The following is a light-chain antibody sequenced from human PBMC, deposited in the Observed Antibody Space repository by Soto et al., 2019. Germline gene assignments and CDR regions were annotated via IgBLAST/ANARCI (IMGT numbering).Light chain of an antibody. J-gene: IGLJ1*01. CDR3: SSYAGSNSYV. V-gene: IGLV2-8*01. CDR2: EVS. Sequence: QSALTQPPSASGSPGQSVTISCTGSSSDVGGYNYVSWYQQHPGKAPKLMIYEVSKRPSGVPDRFSGSKSGKTASLTVSGLQAADEADYYCSSYAGSNSYVFGTGTKLTVL. CDR1: SSDVGGYNY.